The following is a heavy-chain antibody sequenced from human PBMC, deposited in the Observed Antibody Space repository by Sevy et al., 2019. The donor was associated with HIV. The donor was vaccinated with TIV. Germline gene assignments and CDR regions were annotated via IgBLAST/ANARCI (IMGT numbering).Heavy chain of an antibody. Sequence: GGSLRLSCAASGFIFSTYSMHWVRQAPGKGLEWVAAISDDGNNKYYEDSVKGRFTISRDNPKNTLFLQVNSLRPEDTAVYYCARAYSSWFGTVHYWGQGTLVTVSS. CDR3: ARAYSSWFGTVHY. J-gene: IGHJ4*02. D-gene: IGHD6-13*01. V-gene: IGHV3-30-3*01. CDR2: ISDDGNNK. CDR1: GFIFSTYS.